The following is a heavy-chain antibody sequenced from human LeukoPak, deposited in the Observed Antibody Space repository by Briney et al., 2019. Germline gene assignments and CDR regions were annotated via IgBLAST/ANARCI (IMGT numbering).Heavy chain of an antibody. D-gene: IGHD6-13*01. CDR2: ISSSSSYI. Sequence: GGSLTLSCAASGFTFSSYSMNWVRQAPGKGLEWVSSISSSSSYIYYADSVKGRFTISRDNAKNSLYLQMNSLRAEDTAVYYCARDRGYSSSCDEDCFDYWGQGTLVTVSS. CDR3: ARDRGYSSSCDEDCFDY. J-gene: IGHJ4*02. V-gene: IGHV3-21*01. CDR1: GFTFSSYS.